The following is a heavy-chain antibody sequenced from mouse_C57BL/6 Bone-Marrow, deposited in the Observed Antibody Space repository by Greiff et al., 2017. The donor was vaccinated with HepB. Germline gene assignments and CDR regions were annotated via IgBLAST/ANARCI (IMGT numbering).Heavy chain of an antibody. CDR1: GFTFSDYY. J-gene: IGHJ3*01. Sequence: LVESGGGLVQPGGSLKLSCAASGFTFSDYYMYWVRQTPEKRLEWVAYISNGGGSTYYPDTVKGRFTISRDNAKNTLYLQMSRLKSEDTAMYYCARHEGSAWFAYWGQGTLVTVSA. V-gene: IGHV5-12*01. CDR2: ISNGGGST. CDR3: ARHEGSAWFAY.